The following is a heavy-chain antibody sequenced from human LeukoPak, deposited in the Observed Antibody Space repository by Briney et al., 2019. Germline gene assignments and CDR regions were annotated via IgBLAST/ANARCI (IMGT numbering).Heavy chain of an antibody. D-gene: IGHD3-3*01. CDR3: ARESYDFWSGYLGLDDAFDI. V-gene: IGHV3-48*01. J-gene: IGHJ3*02. CDR2: ISSSSSTI. Sequence: GGSLRLSCAASAFTFSSYSMNWVRQAPGKGLEWVSYISSSSSTIYYADSVKGRFTISRDNAKNSLYLQMNSLRAEDTAVYYCARESYDFWSGYLGLDDAFDIWGQGTMVTVSS. CDR1: AFTFSSYS.